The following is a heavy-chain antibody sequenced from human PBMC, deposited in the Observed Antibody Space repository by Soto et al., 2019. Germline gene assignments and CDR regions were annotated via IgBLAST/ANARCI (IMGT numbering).Heavy chain of an antibody. Sequence: QVQLQESGPGLVKPSETLSLTCTVSGGSVSSGSYYWSWIRQPPGKGLEWIGYIYYSGSTNYNPSLTSRVTISVDTSKNQFSLKLSSVTAADTAVYYCARRRRYYYYYGMDVWGQGTTVTVSS. CDR3: ARRRRYYYYYGMDV. CDR1: GGSVSSGSYY. CDR2: IYYSGST. V-gene: IGHV4-61*01. J-gene: IGHJ6*02.